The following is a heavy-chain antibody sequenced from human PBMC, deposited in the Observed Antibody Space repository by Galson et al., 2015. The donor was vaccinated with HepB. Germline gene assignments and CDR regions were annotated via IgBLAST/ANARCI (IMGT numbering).Heavy chain of an antibody. CDR1: GFSLSNARRG. Sequence: PALVIPTQPLTLTCTVSGFSLSNARRGVSWIRQPPGKALEWLAHSFLNDEKSYSTSLKSRLTISNDTSKSQVVLTMTNMDPVDTATYYCARMRRTGYSGYDSWGQGTLVTVSS. V-gene: IGHV2-26*01. J-gene: IGHJ4*02. D-gene: IGHD5-12*01. CDR3: ARMRRTGYSGYDS. CDR2: SFLNDEK.